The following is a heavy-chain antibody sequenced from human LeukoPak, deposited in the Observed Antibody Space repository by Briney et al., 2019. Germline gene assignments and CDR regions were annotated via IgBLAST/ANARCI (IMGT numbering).Heavy chain of an antibody. V-gene: IGHV4-39*07. CDR3: ARTGSGYDSHYMDV. D-gene: IGHD5-12*01. CDR1: GGSISSSSYY. Sequence: SETLSLSCTVSGGSISSSSYYWGWIRQPAGKGLEWIGSIYYSGSTYYNPSLKSRVTISVDTSKNQFSLKLSSVTAVDTAVYYCARTGSGYDSHYMDVWGKGTTVTVSS. CDR2: IYYSGST. J-gene: IGHJ6*03.